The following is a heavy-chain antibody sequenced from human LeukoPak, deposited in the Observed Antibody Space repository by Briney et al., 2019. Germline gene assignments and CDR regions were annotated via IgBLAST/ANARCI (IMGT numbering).Heavy chain of an antibody. V-gene: IGHV1-2*02. CDR1: GYTFSDYY. D-gene: IGHD3-10*01. CDR2: INPKSGGA. Sequence: ASVKVSCKAYGYTFSDYYMHWVRQAPGQGLEWMGWINPKSGGANFAEKFQGRVTMTRDTSIRTVYMELSRVTYDDTAVYYCARGVRGVILPHFEPWGQGTLVTVSS. CDR3: ARGVRGVILPHFEP. J-gene: IGHJ5*02.